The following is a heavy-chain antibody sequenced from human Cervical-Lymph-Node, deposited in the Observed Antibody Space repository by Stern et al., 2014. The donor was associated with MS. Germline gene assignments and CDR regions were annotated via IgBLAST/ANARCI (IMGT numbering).Heavy chain of an antibody. Sequence: VQLVQSGAEVKKPGASVKVSCKASGYTFTSYAMHWVRQAPGQRLEWMGWIHAGNGNTKYSQKFQGRVTITRDTSASTAYMELSSLRSEDTAVYYCARGGSGSSNRFMDVWGQGTTVTVSS. CDR3: ARGGSGSSNRFMDV. V-gene: IGHV1-3*01. CDR2: IHAGNGNT. D-gene: IGHD6-19*01. CDR1: GYTFTSYA. J-gene: IGHJ6*02.